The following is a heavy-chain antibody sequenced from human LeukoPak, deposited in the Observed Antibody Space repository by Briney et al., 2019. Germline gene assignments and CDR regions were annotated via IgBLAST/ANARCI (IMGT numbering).Heavy chain of an antibody. CDR1: GFTFNSYS. V-gene: IGHV3-21*01. J-gene: IGHJ4*02. Sequence: GGSLRLSCAASGFTFNSYSMNWVRQAPGKGLEWVSSISSSSSYIYYADSVKGRFNISRDNAKNSLYLQMNSLRAEDTAVYYCARDSREGNSGSYYFDYWGQGTLVTVSS. CDR2: ISSSSSYI. CDR3: ARDSREGNSGSYYFDY. D-gene: IGHD1-26*01.